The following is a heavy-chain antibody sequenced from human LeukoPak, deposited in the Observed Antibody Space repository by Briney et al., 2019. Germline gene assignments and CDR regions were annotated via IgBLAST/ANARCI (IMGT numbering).Heavy chain of an antibody. CDR2: ISGSGGST. CDR1: GFTFSSYA. D-gene: IGHD3-10*01. Sequence: HPGGSLRLSCAASGFTFSSYAMSWVRHAPGKGLEWVSAISGSGGSTYYADSVKGRFTISRDNSKNTLYLQMNSLRAEDTAVYYCAKDPYYYGSGSYFDYWGQGTLVTVSS. V-gene: IGHV3-23*01. J-gene: IGHJ4*02. CDR3: AKDPYYYGSGSYFDY.